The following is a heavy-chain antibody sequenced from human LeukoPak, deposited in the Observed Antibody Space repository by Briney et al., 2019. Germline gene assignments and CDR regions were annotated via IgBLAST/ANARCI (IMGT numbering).Heavy chain of an antibody. CDR3: ARDEVDTAMAD. V-gene: IGHV3-11*04. CDR2: ISSGGGTI. CDR1: GFTFSDYY. J-gene: IGHJ4*02. Sequence: PGGSLRLSCAASGFTFSDYYMSWIRQAPGKGLEWVSYISSGGGTIYYADSVKGRFTISRDNAKNSLYLQMNSLRAEDTAVYYCARDEVDTAMADWGQGTLVTVSS. D-gene: IGHD5-18*01.